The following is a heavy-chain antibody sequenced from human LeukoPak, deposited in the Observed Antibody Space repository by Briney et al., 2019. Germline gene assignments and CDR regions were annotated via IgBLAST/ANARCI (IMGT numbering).Heavy chain of an antibody. V-gene: IGHV3-21*01. CDR1: GFTFSSYS. J-gene: IGHJ4*02. CDR2: ISSSSSSYI. CDR3: ARDYGGSSPFDY. Sequence: KSGGSLRLSCAASGFTFSSYSMNWVRQAPGKGLEWVSSISSSSSSYIYYADSVKGRFAISRDNAKNSLYLQVNSLRAEDTAVYYCARDYGGSSPFDYWGQGTLVTVSS. D-gene: IGHD4-23*01.